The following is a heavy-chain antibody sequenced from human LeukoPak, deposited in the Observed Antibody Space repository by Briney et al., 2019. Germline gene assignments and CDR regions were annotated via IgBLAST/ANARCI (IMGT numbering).Heavy chain of an antibody. Sequence: PGGSLRLSCAASGFTFSSYGMHWVRQAPGKGLEWVAVISYDGSSKYYADSVKGRFTISRDNSKNTLYLQMNSLRAEDTAVYYCAKDDNASPFDYWGQGTLVTVSS. CDR2: ISYDGSSK. V-gene: IGHV3-30*18. CDR3: AKDDNASPFDY. D-gene: IGHD1-14*01. J-gene: IGHJ4*02. CDR1: GFTFSSYG.